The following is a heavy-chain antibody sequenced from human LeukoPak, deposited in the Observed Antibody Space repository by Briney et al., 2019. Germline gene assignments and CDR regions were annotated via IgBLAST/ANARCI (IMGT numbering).Heavy chain of an antibody. J-gene: IGHJ4*02. Sequence: ASVKVSCKASGYTFTGYYMHWVRQASGQGLEWMGWINPNSGGTNYAQKFQGRVTMTRDTSISTAYMELSRLRSDDTAVYYCARGELGYCSSTSCYDPDFDYWGQGTLVTVSS. V-gene: IGHV1-2*02. CDR2: INPNSGGT. D-gene: IGHD2-2*01. CDR1: GYTFTGYY. CDR3: ARGELGYCSSTSCYDPDFDY.